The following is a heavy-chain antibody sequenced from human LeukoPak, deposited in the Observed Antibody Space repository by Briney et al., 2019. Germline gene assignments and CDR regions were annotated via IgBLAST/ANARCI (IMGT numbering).Heavy chain of an antibody. J-gene: IGHJ4*02. CDR1: GGSFSGYY. CDR2: INHSGST. V-gene: IGHV4-34*01. CDR3: AIYDYGDYEASHYFDY. Sequence: PSETLSLTCAVYGGSFSGYYWSWIRQPPGKGLEWIGEINHSGSTNYNPSLRSRVTISVDTSKNQFSLKLSSVTAADTAVYYCAIYDYGDYEASHYFDYWGQGTLVTVSS. D-gene: IGHD4-17*01.